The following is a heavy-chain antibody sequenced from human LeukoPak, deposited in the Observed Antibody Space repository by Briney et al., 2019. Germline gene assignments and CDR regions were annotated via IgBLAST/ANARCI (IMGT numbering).Heavy chain of an antibody. J-gene: IGHJ6*02. CDR1: GFTFSNAW. CDR3: TTAPPRSDYYYYGMDV. CDR2: IKSKTDGGTT. V-gene: IGHV3-15*01. Sequence: PGGSLRLSCAASGFTFSNAWMSWVRQAPGKGLEWVGRIKSKTDGGTTDYAAPVKGRFTISRDDSKNTLYLQMNSLKTEDTPVYYCTTAPPRSDYYYYGMDVWGQGTTVTVSS. D-gene: IGHD1-26*01.